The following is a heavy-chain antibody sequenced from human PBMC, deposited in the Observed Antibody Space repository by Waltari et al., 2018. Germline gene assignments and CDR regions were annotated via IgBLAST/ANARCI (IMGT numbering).Heavy chain of an antibody. D-gene: IGHD6-19*01. Sequence: EVQLVQSGAEVKKPGESLKISCQVSGYSPNDYWIPWVRRMPGKGLEWMGIIYRGDSDTRYGPSFQGQVTISVDKFIDTAYLEWTSLKASDTGMYYCARPWKSGWYYSGMDVWGQGTPVTVSS. J-gene: IGHJ6*02. CDR2: IYRGDSDT. CDR3: ARPWKSGWYYSGMDV. CDR1: GYSPNDYW. V-gene: IGHV5-51*01.